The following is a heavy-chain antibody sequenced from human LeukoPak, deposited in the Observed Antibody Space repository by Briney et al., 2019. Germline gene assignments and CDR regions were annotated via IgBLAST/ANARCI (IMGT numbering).Heavy chain of an antibody. Sequence: ASVKVSCRGFGYNFTNYGISWVRQAPGQRLEWMGWISGYNGNTDYAQKFQARVTMTTDTSTSTGYLELRSLRSDDTAVYYCARAGRLKSGSNIYWGRGTLVTVSS. V-gene: IGHV1-18*01. CDR1: GYNFTNYG. J-gene: IGHJ4*02. D-gene: IGHD1-26*01. CDR3: ARAGRLKSGSNIY. CDR2: ISGYNGNT.